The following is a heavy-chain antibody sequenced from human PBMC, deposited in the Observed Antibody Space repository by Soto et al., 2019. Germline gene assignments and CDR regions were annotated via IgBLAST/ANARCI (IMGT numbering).Heavy chain of an antibody. D-gene: IGHD2-15*01. Sequence: PWGSLRLSCAASGFTFSSCSMNWVRQAPGKGLEWVSSISSSSSYIYYADSVKGRFTISRDNAKKSLYLQMNSLRAEDTAVYYCARRWSRYCSGGSCYCSSTYYXWGQVTLVTVSX. V-gene: IGHV3-21*01. J-gene: IGHJ4*02. CDR2: ISSSSSYI. CDR1: GFTFSSCS. CDR3: ARRWSRYCSGGSCYCSSTYYX.